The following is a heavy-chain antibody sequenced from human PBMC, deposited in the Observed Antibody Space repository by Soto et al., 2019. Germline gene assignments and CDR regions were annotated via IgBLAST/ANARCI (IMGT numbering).Heavy chain of an antibody. V-gene: IGHV3-30*18. CDR3: AKDSRRIAVAGPFDY. Sequence: GGSLRLSCAASGFTFSSYGMHWVRQAPGKGLEWVAVISYDGSNKYYADSVKGRFTTSRDNSKNTLYLQMNSLRAEDTAVYYCAKDSRRIAVAGPFDYWGQGTLVTVSS. J-gene: IGHJ4*02. CDR2: ISYDGSNK. CDR1: GFTFSSYG. D-gene: IGHD6-19*01.